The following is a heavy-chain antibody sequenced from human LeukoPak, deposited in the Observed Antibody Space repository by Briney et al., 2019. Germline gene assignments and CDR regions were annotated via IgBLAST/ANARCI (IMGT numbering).Heavy chain of an antibody. Sequence: ASVKVSCKASGYTFTGYYMHWVRQAPGQGLEWMGWINPNSGGTNYAQKFQGRVTMTRDTSISTAYMELSRLRSDDTAVYYCARSVVVTAIYYYYMDVWGKGTTVTISS. CDR2: INPNSGGT. CDR1: GYTFTGYY. V-gene: IGHV1-2*02. D-gene: IGHD2-21*02. J-gene: IGHJ6*03. CDR3: ARSVVVTAIYYYYMDV.